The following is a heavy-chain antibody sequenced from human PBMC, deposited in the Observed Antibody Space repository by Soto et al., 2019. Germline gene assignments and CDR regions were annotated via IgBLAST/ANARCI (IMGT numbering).Heavy chain of an antibody. CDR3: ARARRRIAGDPNWFDP. D-gene: IGHD6-13*01. J-gene: IGHJ5*02. CDR2: IYYSGST. Sequence: SETLSLTCTVSGGSISSGDYYWSWIRQPPGKGLEWIGYIYYSGSTYYNPSLKSRVTISVDTSKNQFSLKLSSVTAADTAVYYCARARRRIAGDPNWFDPWGQGTLVTVSS. V-gene: IGHV4-30-4*01. CDR1: GGSISSGDYY.